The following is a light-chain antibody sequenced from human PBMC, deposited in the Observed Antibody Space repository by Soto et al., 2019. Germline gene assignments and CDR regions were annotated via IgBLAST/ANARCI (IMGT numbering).Light chain of an antibody. V-gene: IGKV1-33*01. CDR2: DAS. Sequence: DLQMTQSPSSLSASVGDRLAITCKASQDISNYLKWYQQKPGKAPKFLIYDASNLETGVPSRFSGSGSGTDFSFTISSLQPEDIATYYCQQYDHLITFGQGTRLE. J-gene: IGKJ5*01. CDR3: QQYDHLIT. CDR1: QDISNY.